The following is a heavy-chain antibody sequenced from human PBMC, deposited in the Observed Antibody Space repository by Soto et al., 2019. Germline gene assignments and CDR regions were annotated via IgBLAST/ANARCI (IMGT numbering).Heavy chain of an antibody. CDR1: GYTFTGYY. CDR3: ARSGYYGSGSSFDY. D-gene: IGHD3-10*01. J-gene: IGHJ4*02. CDR2: INPNSGGT. V-gene: IGHV1-2*04. Sequence: ASVKVSCKASGYTFTGYYMHWVRQAPGQGLEWMGWINPNSGGTNYAQKFQGWVTMTRDTSISTAYMELSRLRSDDTAVYYCARSGYYGSGSSFDYWGQGTLVTVSS.